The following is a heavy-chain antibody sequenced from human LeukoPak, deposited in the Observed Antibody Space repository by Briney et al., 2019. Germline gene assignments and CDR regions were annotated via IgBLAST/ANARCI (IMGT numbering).Heavy chain of an antibody. D-gene: IGHD3-10*01. CDR1: GFTFSSYS. J-gene: IGHJ4*02. CDR3: ASQGRYYGSGSYYEGVY. Sequence: GGSLRLSCAASGFTFSSYSMNWVRQAPGKGLEWVSYISSSSSTIYYADSVKGRFTISRDNAKNSLYLQMNSLRAEDTAVYYCASQGRYYGSGSYYEGVYWGQGTLVTVSS. CDR2: ISSSSSTI. V-gene: IGHV3-48*01.